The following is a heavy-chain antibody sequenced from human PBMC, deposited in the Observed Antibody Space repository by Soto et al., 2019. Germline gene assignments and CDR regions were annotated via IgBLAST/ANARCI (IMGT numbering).Heavy chain of an antibody. CDR2: MSPDSGNA. D-gene: IGHD2-21*02. J-gene: IGHJ4*02. CDR3: EVTTGY. V-gene: IGHV1-8*01. Sequence: QVQVVQSRAEVKKPGASVKVSCKTSGYTFTDYDINWVRQAAGQGLEYMGWMSPDSGNAGYAQQFQGRVTMTSNTSISTAYMELSGLRSDDTAVYFCEVTTGYWGQGTMVTVSS. CDR1: GYTFTDYD.